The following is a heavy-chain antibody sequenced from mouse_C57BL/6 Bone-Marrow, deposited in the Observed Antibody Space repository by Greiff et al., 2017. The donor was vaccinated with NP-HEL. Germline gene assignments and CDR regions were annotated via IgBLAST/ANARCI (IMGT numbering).Heavy chain of an antibody. V-gene: IGHV1-81*01. CDR3: ARPHLLWYYFDY. Sequence: QVQLQQSGAELARPGASVKLSCKASGYTFTSYGISWVKQRTGQGLEWIGEIYPRSGNTYYNEKFKGKATLTADKSSSTAYMELRSLTSEDSAVDFCARPHLLWYYFDYWGQGTTLTVSS. CDR1: GYTFTSYG. D-gene: IGHD2-1*01. J-gene: IGHJ2*01. CDR2: IYPRSGNT.